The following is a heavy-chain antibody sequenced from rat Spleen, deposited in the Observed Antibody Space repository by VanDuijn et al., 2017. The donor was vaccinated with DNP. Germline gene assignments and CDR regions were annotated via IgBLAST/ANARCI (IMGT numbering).Heavy chain of an antibody. D-gene: IGHD1-11*01. J-gene: IGHJ4*01. V-gene: IGHV3-3*01. Sequence: EVQLQESGPGLVKPSQSLSLTCSVTGYSITSSYRWNWIRKFPGNKLEWMGYINSADSTNYNPSLRSRISITRDSSKNQFFLQVNSVTNEDTATYYCARSRGAMDAWGQGTSVTVSS. CDR3: ARSRGAMDA. CDR1: GYSITSSYR. CDR2: INSADST.